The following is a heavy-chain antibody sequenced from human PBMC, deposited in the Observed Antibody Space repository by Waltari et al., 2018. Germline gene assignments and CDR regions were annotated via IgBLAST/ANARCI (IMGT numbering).Heavy chain of an antibody. J-gene: IGHJ2*01. CDR1: GGSFSGYY. CDR3: ARGSRGSSWNRYFDL. V-gene: IGHV4-34*01. Sequence: QVQLQQWGAGLLKPSETLSLTCAVYGGSFSGYYWSWIRQPPGKGLEWIGEINHSGSTNDNPSLKSRFTISVDTSKNQFSLKLSSVTAADTAVYYCARGSRGSSWNRYFDLWGRGTLVTVSS. CDR2: INHSGST. D-gene: IGHD6-13*01.